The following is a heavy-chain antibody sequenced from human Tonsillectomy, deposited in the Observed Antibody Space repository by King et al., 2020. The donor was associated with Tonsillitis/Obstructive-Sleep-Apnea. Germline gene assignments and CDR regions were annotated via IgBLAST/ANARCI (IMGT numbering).Heavy chain of an antibody. CDR3: TTDRDLFGHCSGGSCYR. CDR2: IKSKTDGGTT. D-gene: IGHD2-15*01. J-gene: IGHJ4*02. Sequence: VQLVESGGGLVKPGGSLRLSCAASGFTFSNAWMSWVRQAPGKGLEWVGRIKSKTDGGTTDDAAPLKGRFTNSRDDLKNTLYLQMNSLKTEDTAVYYCTTDRDLFGHCSGGSCYRWGQGTLVTVSS. CDR1: GFTFSNAW. V-gene: IGHV3-15*01.